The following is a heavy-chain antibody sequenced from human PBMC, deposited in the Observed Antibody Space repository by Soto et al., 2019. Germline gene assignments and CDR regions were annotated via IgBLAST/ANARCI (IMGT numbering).Heavy chain of an antibody. CDR2: IYTSGST. V-gene: IGHV4-4*07. CDR1: GGSISSYY. D-gene: IGHD3-10*01. CDR3: ARDHLPYYYGSGSYYKEPDYYYYYGMDV. Sequence: PSETLSLTCTVSGGSISSYYWSWIRQPAGKGLEWIGRIYTSGSTNYNPSLKSRVTMSVDTSKNQFSLKLSSVTAADTAVYYCARDHLPYYYGSGSYYKEPDYYYYYGMDVWAKGPRSPSP. J-gene: IGHJ6*02.